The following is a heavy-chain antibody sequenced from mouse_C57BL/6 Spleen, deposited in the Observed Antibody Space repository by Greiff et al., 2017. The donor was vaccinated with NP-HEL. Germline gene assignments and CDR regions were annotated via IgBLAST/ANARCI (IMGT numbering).Heavy chain of an antibody. D-gene: IGHD2-3*01. CDR1: GFTFSSYA. CDR2: ISSGGDYI. Sequence: EVMLVESGEGLVKPGGSLKLSCAASGFTFSSYAMSWVRQTPEKRLEWVAYISSGGDYIYYADTVKGRFTISRDNARNTLYLQMSSLKSEDTAMYYCTREGVYDGYLYYFDYWGQGTTLTVSS. CDR3: TREGVYDGYLYYFDY. V-gene: IGHV5-9-1*02. J-gene: IGHJ2*01.